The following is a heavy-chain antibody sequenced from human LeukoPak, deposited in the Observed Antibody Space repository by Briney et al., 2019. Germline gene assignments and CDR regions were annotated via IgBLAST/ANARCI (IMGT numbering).Heavy chain of an antibody. CDR2: ISGSGDNT. J-gene: IGHJ4*02. Sequence: GGSLRLSCAASGFIFSNYAMSWVRQAPGKGPEWVSAISGSGDNTYHAESVEGRFTISRDNSKNTLYLRMNSLRAEDTAIYYCAKDFRGSGYYFDYWGQGTLVTVSS. CDR3: AKDFRGSGYYFDY. D-gene: IGHD1-1*01. CDR1: GFIFSNYA. V-gene: IGHV3-23*01.